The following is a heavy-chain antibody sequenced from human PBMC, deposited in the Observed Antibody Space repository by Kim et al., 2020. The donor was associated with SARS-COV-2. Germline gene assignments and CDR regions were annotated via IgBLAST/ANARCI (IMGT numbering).Heavy chain of an antibody. CDR1: GGSFSGYY. Sequence: SETLSLTCAVYGGSFSGYYWSWIRQPPGKGLEWIGEINHSGSTNYNPSLKSRVTISVDTSKNQFSLKLSSVTAADTAVYYCARGRSPVGAVNYYYYYYGMDVWGQGTTVTVSS. CDR3: ARGRSPVGAVNYYYYYYGMDV. V-gene: IGHV4-34*01. J-gene: IGHJ6*02. CDR2: INHSGST. D-gene: IGHD1-26*01.